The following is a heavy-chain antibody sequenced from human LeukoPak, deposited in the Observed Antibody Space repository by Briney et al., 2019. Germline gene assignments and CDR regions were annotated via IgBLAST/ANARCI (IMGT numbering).Heavy chain of an antibody. J-gene: IGHJ4*02. V-gene: IGHV1-69*13. CDR1: GGTFSSYA. CDR3: ARDGAPYGGSGSYYPLYYFDY. CDR2: IIPIFGTA. D-gene: IGHD3-10*01. Sequence: RASVKVSCKASGGTFSSYAISWVRQAPGQGLEWMGGIIPIFGTANYAQKFQGRATITSDESTSTAYMELSSLRSEDTAVYYCARDGAPYGGSGSYYPLYYFDYWGQGTLVTVSS.